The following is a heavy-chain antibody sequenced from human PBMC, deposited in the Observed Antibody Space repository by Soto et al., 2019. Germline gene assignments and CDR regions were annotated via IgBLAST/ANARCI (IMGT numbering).Heavy chain of an antibody. Sequence: EVQLLESGGGLVQPGGSLRLSCAASGFTFSSYAMSWVRQAPGKGLEWVSAISGSGGSTYYADSVKGRFTISRDNSKNTLYLQMNSLRAVDTAVYYCAKDHSAYSNFDYWGQGTLVTVSS. D-gene: IGHD6-13*01. J-gene: IGHJ4*02. V-gene: IGHV3-23*01. CDR3: AKDHSAYSNFDY. CDR2: ISGSGGST. CDR1: GFTFSSYA.